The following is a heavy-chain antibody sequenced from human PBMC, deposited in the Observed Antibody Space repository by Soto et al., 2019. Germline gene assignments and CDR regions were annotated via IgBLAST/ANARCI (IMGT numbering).Heavy chain of an antibody. CDR3: ARPYDSSGYYYSYYYGMDV. V-gene: IGHV1-69*13. CDR2: IIPIFGTA. J-gene: IGHJ6*02. Sequence: GASVKVSCKASGGTFSSYAISWVRQAPGQGLEWMGGIIPIFGTANYAQKFQGRVTITADESTSTAYMELSSLRSEDTAVYHCARPYDSSGYYYSYYYGMDVWGQGTTVTVSS. CDR1: GGTFSSYA. D-gene: IGHD3-22*01.